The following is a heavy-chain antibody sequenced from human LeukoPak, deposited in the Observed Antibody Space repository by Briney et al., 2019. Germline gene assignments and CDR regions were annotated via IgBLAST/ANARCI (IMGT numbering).Heavy chain of an antibody. CDR2: IKSKTDGGTT. Sequence: GGSLRLSCAASGFTFYNAWMSWVRQAPGKGLEWVGRIKSKTDGGTTDYAAPVKGRFTVSTDDSKNTLYLQMNSLRAEDTAVYYCARGALNTNNFIVVVVAATPDYWGQGTLVTVSS. CDR1: GFTFYNAW. V-gene: IGHV3-15*01. D-gene: IGHD2-15*01. J-gene: IGHJ4*02. CDR3: ARGALNTNNFIVVVVAATPDY.